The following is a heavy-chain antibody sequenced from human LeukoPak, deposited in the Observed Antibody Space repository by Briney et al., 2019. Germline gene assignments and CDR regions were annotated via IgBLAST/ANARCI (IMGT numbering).Heavy chain of an antibody. Sequence: GGSLRLSCAASGFTFSSYAMSWVRQALGKGLEWVSAISGSGGSTYYADSVKGRFTISRDNSKNTLYLQMNSLRAEDTAVYYCAKESYDILTGYYKNWFDPWGQGTLVTVSS. J-gene: IGHJ5*02. CDR2: ISGSGGST. CDR3: AKESYDILTGYYKNWFDP. CDR1: GFTFSSYA. V-gene: IGHV3-23*01. D-gene: IGHD3-9*01.